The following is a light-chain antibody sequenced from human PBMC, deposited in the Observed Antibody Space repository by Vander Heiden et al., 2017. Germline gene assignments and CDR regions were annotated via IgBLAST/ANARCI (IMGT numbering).Light chain of an antibody. Sequence: DIQMTQSPSSLSASVGDRVTITCRASQSISSYLNWYQQKPGNAPKLLIYAASSLQSAVPSRFSGSGSGTDFTITISSLQPEDFATYYCQQSYSTPRYTFGQGTKLEIK. CDR3: QQSYSTPRYT. CDR2: AAS. J-gene: IGKJ2*01. V-gene: IGKV1-39*01. CDR1: QSISSY.